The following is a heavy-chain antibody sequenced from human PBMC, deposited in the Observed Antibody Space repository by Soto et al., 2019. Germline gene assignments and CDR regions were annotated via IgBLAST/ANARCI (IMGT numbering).Heavy chain of an antibody. V-gene: IGHV4-59*01. CDR3: ARNYGLGAFDI. D-gene: IGHD3-10*01. CDR2: IYYSGST. CDR1: GGSISSYY. J-gene: IGHJ3*02. Sequence: QVQLQESGPGLVKPSETLSLTCTVSGGSISSYYWSWIRQPQGKGLEWIGYIYYSGSTNYNPSLKSRVTISVDTSKNQFSLKLSSVTAGDTAVYYCARNYGLGAFDIWGLGTMVTVSS.